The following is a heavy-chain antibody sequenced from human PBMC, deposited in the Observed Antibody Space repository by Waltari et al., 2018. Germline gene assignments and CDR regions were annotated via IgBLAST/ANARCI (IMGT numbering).Heavy chain of an antibody. D-gene: IGHD3-3*01. CDR3: AKGSDFDFWSVTDH. CDR2: VSGSGESP. J-gene: IGHJ4*02. Sequence: VQLLESGGALVEPGGSLKISCAASGFAFRCYAMSWVRQAPGKGLEWVSSVSGSGESPNYADSVKGRFTISKDISKNTVHLQMSSLRDEDTAVYYCAKGSDFDFWSVTDHWGQGTRISVSS. CDR1: GFAFRCYA. V-gene: IGHV3-23*01.